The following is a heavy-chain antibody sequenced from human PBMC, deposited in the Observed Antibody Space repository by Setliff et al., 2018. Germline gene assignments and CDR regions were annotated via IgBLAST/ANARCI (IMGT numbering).Heavy chain of an antibody. CDR2: IKTRGDGGTT. V-gene: IGHV3-15*01. Sequence: GGSLRLSCAASGFTFDNAWMSWVRQAPGRGLEWVGRIKTRGDGGTTDYAAPVKGRFTISRDDSKNTLYVQMNSLKTEDTGVYYCTTDRGFSEWPLYGSLVSHYYGMDVWGQGTTVTVSS. CDR3: TTDRGFSEWPLYGSLVSHYYGMDV. D-gene: IGHD3-3*01. J-gene: IGHJ6*02. CDR1: GFTFDNAW.